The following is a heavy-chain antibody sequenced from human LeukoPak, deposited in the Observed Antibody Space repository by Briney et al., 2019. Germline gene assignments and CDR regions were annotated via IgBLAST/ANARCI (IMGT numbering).Heavy chain of an antibody. D-gene: IGHD2-2*01. CDR1: GFTFSSYA. Sequence: AGGSLRLSCAASGFTFSSYAMHWVRQAPGKGLEWVAVISYDGSNKYYADSVKGRFTISRDNSKNTLYLQMNSLRAEDTAVYYCAKDLNRYCSSTSCSPFDYWGQGTLVTVSS. J-gene: IGHJ4*02. CDR3: AKDLNRYCSSTSCSPFDY. V-gene: IGHV3-30-3*01. CDR2: ISYDGSNK.